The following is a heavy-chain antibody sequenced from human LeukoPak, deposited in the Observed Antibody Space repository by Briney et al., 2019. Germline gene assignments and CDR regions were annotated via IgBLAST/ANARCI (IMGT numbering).Heavy chain of an antibody. CDR3: ARAGSWKLNFDY. J-gene: IGHJ4*02. CDR2: IYYSGNT. V-gene: IGHV4-59*01. Sequence: SETLSLTCTVSGGSISSYYWSWIRQPPGKGLEWIGYIYYSGNTNYNPSLKTRVTISVDTSKNQFSLKLSSVTAADTAVYYCARAGSWKLNFDYWGQGTLVTVSS. D-gene: IGHD6-13*01. CDR1: GGSISSYY.